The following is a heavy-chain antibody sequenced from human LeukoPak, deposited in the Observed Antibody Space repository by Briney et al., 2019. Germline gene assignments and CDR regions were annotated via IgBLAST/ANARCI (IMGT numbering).Heavy chain of an antibody. Sequence: GASVKVSCKAPGHSFSNYFIHWVRQAPGQGLEWMGIINPSDGRTSYAQKFQGRVTMTRDTSTSTVYMELSSLRSEDTAVFYCARARRYCSNTPCSNFDYWGQGTVVTVSS. CDR2: INPSDGRT. J-gene: IGHJ4*02. D-gene: IGHD2-2*01. CDR3: ARARRYCSNTPCSNFDY. V-gene: IGHV1-46*01. CDR1: GHSFSNYF.